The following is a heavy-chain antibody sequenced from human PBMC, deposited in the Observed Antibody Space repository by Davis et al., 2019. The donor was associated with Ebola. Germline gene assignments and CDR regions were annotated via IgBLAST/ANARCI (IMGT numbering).Heavy chain of an antibody. J-gene: IGHJ6*02. V-gene: IGHV3-11*01. CDR2: ISTSGTTI. CDR1: GFTFSDYY. CDR3: ARSGGYCRGGTCYLGVSFYYYGMDV. Sequence: GESLKISCSASGFTFSDYYMSWIRQAPGKGLEWVSYISTSGTTIYYADAVKVRFTISRDNAKNSLYLQMNSLRVEDTALYYCARSGGYCRGGTCYLGVSFYYYGMDVWGQGTTVTVSS. D-gene: IGHD2-15*01.